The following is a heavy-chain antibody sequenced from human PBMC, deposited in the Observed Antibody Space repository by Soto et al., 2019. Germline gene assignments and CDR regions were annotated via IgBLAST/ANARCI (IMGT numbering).Heavy chain of an antibody. V-gene: IGHV4-59*01. CDR1: GGSISSYY. Sequence: SETLSLTCTVSGGSISSYYWSWIRQPPGKGLEWIGYIYYSGSTNYNPSLKSRVTISVDTSKNQFSLKLSSVTAADTAVYYCARVGPGGYFDYWGQGTLVTVSS. J-gene: IGHJ4*02. CDR2: IYYSGST. D-gene: IGHD3-16*01. CDR3: ARVGPGGYFDY.